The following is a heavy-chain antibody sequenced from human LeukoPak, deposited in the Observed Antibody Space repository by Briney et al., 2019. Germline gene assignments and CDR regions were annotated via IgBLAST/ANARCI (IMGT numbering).Heavy chain of an antibody. CDR3: ARDTAYYYDNSGYYGLDP. CDR1: GFTFSSYE. D-gene: IGHD3-22*01. CDR2: ISSSGSTI. J-gene: IGHJ5*02. Sequence: GGSLRLSCAASGFTFSSYEMNWVRQAPGKGLEWVSYISSSGSTIYYADSVKGRFTISRDNAKNSLYLQMNSLRAEDTAVYYCARDTAYYYDNSGYYGLDPWGQGTLVTVSS. V-gene: IGHV3-48*03.